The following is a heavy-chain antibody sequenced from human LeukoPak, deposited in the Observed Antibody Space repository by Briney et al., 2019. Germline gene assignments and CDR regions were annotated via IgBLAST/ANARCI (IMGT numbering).Heavy chain of an antibody. V-gene: IGHV3-74*01. D-gene: IGHD3-16*01. J-gene: IGHJ4*02. CDR2: IKSDGSDT. Sequence: PGGSLRLSCAASGFTFSSFWIYWVRHAPGKGLVWVSRIKSDGSDTIYADSVKGRFTISRDNAKNTLYLQMDSLRAEDTAVYYCARVRMGDDFNPFDYWGQGTLVTVSS. CDR3: ARVRMGDDFNPFDY. CDR1: GFTFSSFW.